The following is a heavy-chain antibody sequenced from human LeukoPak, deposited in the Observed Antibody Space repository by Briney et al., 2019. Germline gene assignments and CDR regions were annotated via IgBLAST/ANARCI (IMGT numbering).Heavy chain of an antibody. V-gene: IGHV3-74*01. CDR2: ISTDGITT. Sequence: GGSLRLSCAASGFTFSSYWMHWVRQAPGEGLVWVSCISTDGITTSYADSVKGRFTISRDNAKNTLYLQMNSLRADDTAVYYCAKAGTGYDCWGQGTLVTVSS. D-gene: IGHD5-12*01. CDR1: GFTFSSYW. CDR3: AKAGTGYDC. J-gene: IGHJ4*02.